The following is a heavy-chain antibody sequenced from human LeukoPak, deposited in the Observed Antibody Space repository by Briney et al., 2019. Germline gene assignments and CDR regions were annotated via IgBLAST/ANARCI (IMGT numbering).Heavy chain of an antibody. Sequence: SETLSLTCTVSGGSISSGYYWGWIRQPPGKGLEWIGSIYHSGSTYYNPSLKSRVTISVDTSKNQFSLKLSSVTAADTAVYYCAREFIVATIGYWFDPWGQGTLVTVSS. J-gene: IGHJ5*02. CDR1: GGSISSGYY. CDR2: IYHSGST. D-gene: IGHD5-12*01. CDR3: AREFIVATIGYWFDP. V-gene: IGHV4-38-2*02.